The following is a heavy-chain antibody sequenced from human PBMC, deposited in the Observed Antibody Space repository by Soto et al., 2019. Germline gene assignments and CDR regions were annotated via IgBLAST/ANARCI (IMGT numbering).Heavy chain of an antibody. J-gene: IGHJ3*02. D-gene: IGHD3-3*01. CDR1: GGSISSYY. V-gene: IGHV4-59*08. CDR3: ARTSNYDFWSGPGAFDI. CDR2: IYYSGST. Sequence: SETLSLTCTVSGGSISSYYWSWIRQPPGKGLELIGYIYYSGSTNYNPSLKSRVTISVDTSKNQFSLKLSSVTAADTAVYYCARTSNYDFWSGPGAFDIWGQGTMVTVSS.